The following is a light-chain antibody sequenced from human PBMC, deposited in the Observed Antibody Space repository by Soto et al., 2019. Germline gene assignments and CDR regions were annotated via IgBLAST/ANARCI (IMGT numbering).Light chain of an antibody. V-gene: IGKV3-20*01. CDR2: GAS. J-gene: IGKJ2*02. CDR3: QQYGSSPCT. Sequence: EIVLTQSPGTLSLSPGERATLSCRASQSVSSSSLAWYQQKPGQAPRLLIYGASIRATGIPDRFSGSGSGTDFTLTISRLEPEDCAVFYCQQYGSSPCTFGQGTKMEIK. CDR1: QSVSSSS.